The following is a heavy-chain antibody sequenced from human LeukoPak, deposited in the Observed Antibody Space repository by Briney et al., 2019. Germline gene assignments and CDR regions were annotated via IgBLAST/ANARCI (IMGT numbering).Heavy chain of an antibody. CDR3: ARDRNTNWFDP. Sequence: PSETLSLTCTVSGGSINSYFFWNWIRQPAGKGLEWIGRVHSGGSTNYNPSLKSRLSMSVDTSKNQISLKMTSLTAADTAVYYCARDRNTNWFDPWGQGTLVPVSS. CDR2: VHSGGST. V-gene: IGHV4-4*07. CDR1: GGSINSYF. J-gene: IGHJ5*02.